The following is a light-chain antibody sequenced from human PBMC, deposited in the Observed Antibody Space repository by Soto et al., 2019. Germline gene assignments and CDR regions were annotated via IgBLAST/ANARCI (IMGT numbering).Light chain of an antibody. CDR2: GDN. J-gene: IGLJ3*02. CDR1: SSNIGRGYD. Sequence: QSVLTQPPSVSGAPGQRGTISCTGSSSNIGRGYDVHWYQQVPGSAPRLLLSGDNTRPSGVPDRFSGSRSGTSASLAITGLQAEDEAEYYCQTCDSGLTISWVFGGGTPLTVL. V-gene: IGLV1-40*01. CDR3: QTCDSGLTISWV.